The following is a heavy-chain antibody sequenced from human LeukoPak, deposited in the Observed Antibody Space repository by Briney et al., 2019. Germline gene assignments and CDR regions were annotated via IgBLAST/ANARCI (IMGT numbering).Heavy chain of an antibody. Sequence: SVKVSCKASGGTFSSYTISWVRQASGQGLEWMGRIIPILGIANYAQKFQGRVTITADKSTSTVYMELSSLRSDDTAVYYCARDTRSDSNWFDPWGQGTLVTVSS. CDR3: ARDTRSDSNWFDP. V-gene: IGHV1-69*04. CDR2: IIPILGIA. CDR1: GGTFSSYT. J-gene: IGHJ5*02.